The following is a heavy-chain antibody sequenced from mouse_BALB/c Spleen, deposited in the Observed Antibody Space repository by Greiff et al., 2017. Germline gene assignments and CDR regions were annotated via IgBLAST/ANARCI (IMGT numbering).Heavy chain of an antibody. D-gene: IGHD2-4*01. Sequence: EVMLVESGGGLVQPGGSLKLSCAASGFTFSSYGMSWVRQTPDKRLELVATINSNGGSTYYPDSVKGRFTISRDNAKNTLYLQMSSLKSEDTAMYYCARDYDYDDGVYFDVWGAGTTVTVSS. V-gene: IGHV5-6-3*01. CDR1: GFTFSSYG. CDR3: ARDYDYDDGVYFDV. J-gene: IGHJ1*01. CDR2: INSNGGST.